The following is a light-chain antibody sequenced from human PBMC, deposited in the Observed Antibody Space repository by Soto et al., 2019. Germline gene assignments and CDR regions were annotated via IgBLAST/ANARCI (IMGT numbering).Light chain of an antibody. V-gene: IGLV2-14*01. CDR2: EVS. CDR1: SGDVGGYYY. Sequence: QSALTQPASVSGSPGQSITISCTGTSGDVGGYYYVSWYQQLPGKAPKLMISEVSNRPSGVSHRFSGSKSGNQASLTTSGLQAEGEADYYCSSYTAGCTIFGTGTKVTGL. CDR3: SSYTAGCTI. J-gene: IGLJ1*01.